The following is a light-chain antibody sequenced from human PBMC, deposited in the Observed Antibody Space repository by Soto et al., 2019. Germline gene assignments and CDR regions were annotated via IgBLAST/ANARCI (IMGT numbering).Light chain of an antibody. CDR1: QSITNY. Sequence: DIQMTQSPSSLSASVGDRVTITCRASQSITNYLNWYQQKPGKAPKLLIYGASSLLSGVPSRFSGSGSGTDFTLTISSLQPEDFSTYYCQQSERSPFTFGQGTKLEIK. V-gene: IGKV1-39*01. CDR2: GAS. J-gene: IGKJ2*01. CDR3: QQSERSPFT.